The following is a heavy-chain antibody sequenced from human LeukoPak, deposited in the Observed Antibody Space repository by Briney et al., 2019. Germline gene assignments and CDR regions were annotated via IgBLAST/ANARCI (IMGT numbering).Heavy chain of an antibody. J-gene: IGHJ3*02. D-gene: IGHD4-23*01. V-gene: IGHV3-53*01. CDR1: GFTVSSNH. CDR2: IYSGGTT. Sequence: GGSLRLSCAASGFTVSSNHMSWVRQAPGKGLNWVSIIYSGGTTYYANSGKGRFTISRDNSKNTLYLQMNSLRAEDTAVYYCARDADYGGSPDAFDIWGRGTIVTVSS. CDR3: ARDADYGGSPDAFDI.